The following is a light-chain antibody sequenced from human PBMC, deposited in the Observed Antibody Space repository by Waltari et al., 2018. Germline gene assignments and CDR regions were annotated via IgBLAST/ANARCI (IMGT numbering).Light chain of an antibody. CDR3: GSYTGSTTWV. CDR2: DVS. Sequence: QSALTQPASVSGSPGQSITISCTGATSDAGGYNSVSWYQQRPGKAPKLLLFDVSNLASGVSNRLSGSKSGNTASLTISGLQAEDEAAYYCGSYTGSTTWVFGGGTKLTVL. CDR1: TSDAGGYNS. V-gene: IGLV2-14*01. J-gene: IGLJ3*02.